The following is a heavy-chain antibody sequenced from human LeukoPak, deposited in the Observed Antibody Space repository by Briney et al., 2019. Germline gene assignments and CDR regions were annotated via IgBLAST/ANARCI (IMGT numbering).Heavy chain of an antibody. CDR1: GCTSNYFW. V-gene: IGHV3-74*01. CDR2: INNDGTAT. Sequence: GGSLRLSCAASGCTSNYFWMHWVRQVPGKGLVWVSGINNDGTATYYADSVKGRFTISRDNAKNTVYLQMNGLRAEDTTVYYCATVSEYWGQGTLVTVSS. CDR3: ATVSEY. J-gene: IGHJ4*02.